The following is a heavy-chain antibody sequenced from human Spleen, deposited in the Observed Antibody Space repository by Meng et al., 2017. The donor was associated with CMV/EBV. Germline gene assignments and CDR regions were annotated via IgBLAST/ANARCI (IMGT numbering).Heavy chain of an antibody. D-gene: IGHD4-23*01. V-gene: IGHV3-30*09. CDR1: GFTFSNYA. Sequence: GESLKISCAASGFTFSNYAVHWVRQSPGKGLEWVASVSSDGIHKFYADSLKGPIVISRDNSKNMLYLQMNSLRAEDTAVYYCARVDYGGDYFDYWGRGTLVTVSS. J-gene: IGHJ4*02. CDR2: VSSDGIHK. CDR3: ARVDYGGDYFDY.